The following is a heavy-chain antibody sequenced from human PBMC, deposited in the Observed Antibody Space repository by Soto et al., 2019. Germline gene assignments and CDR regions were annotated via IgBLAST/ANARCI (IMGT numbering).Heavy chain of an antibody. CDR1: GYTFTSYG. Sequence: ASVKVSCKASGYTFTSYGISWVRQAPGQGLEWMGWISAYNGNTNYAQKLQGRVTMTTDTSTSTAYMELRSLRSDDTAVYYCASWGDYDFWSGPGAFDIWGQGTMVTVSS. V-gene: IGHV1-18*01. CDR2: ISAYNGNT. J-gene: IGHJ3*02. CDR3: ASWGDYDFWSGPGAFDI. D-gene: IGHD3-3*01.